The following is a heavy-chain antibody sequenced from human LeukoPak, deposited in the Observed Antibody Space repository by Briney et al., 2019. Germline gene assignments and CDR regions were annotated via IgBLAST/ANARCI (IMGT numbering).Heavy chain of an antibody. CDR1: GFTFRNYG. CDR3: ARGGPDSSDYSSLFDY. D-gene: IGHD3-22*01. Sequence: PGGSLRLSCAPSGFTFRNYGMHWVRQAPGKGLEWVSGLWYDGRNKAYADSVKGRFTISRDNSENMLYLQMTSLRAEDTAVYYCARGGPDSSDYSSLFDYWGRGILVTVSS. J-gene: IGHJ4*02. V-gene: IGHV3-33*01. CDR2: LWYDGRNK.